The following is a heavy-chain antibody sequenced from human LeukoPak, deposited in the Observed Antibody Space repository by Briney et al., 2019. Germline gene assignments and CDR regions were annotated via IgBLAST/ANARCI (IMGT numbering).Heavy chain of an antibody. CDR3: ARVGGFGVDYFDY. Sequence: GSLRLSCEVSGFTFSTYSMNWVRQAPGKGLEWVAFISCDGSNKYYADSVKGRFTISRDNSKNTLYLQMNSLRAEDTAVYYCARVGGFGVDYFDYWGQGTLVTVSS. D-gene: IGHD3-10*01. V-gene: IGHV3-30*03. CDR1: GFTFSTYS. CDR2: ISCDGSNK. J-gene: IGHJ4*02.